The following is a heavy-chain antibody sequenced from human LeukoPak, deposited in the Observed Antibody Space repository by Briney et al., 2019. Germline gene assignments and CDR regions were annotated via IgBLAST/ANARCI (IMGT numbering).Heavy chain of an antibody. CDR1: GYTFTSYA. CDR2: INTNTGNP. J-gene: IGHJ4*02. D-gene: IGHD2-21*02. CDR3: ARSNNDGDFLGVGFDY. Sequence: ASVKVSCKASGYTFTSYAMNWVRQAPGQGLEWMGWINTNTGNPTYAQGFTGRFVFSLDTSVSTTYLQISSLETEDTAIYYCARSNNDGDFLGVGFDYWGQGALVTVSS. V-gene: IGHV7-4-1*02.